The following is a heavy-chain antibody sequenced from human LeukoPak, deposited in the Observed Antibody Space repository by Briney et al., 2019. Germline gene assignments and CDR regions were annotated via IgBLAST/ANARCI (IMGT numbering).Heavy chain of an antibody. D-gene: IGHD6-19*01. Sequence: GGSLRLSCTASGFTFGDYAMSWFRQAPGKGLEWVGFIRSKAYGGTTEYAASVKGRFTISRDDSKSIAYLQMNSLKTEDTAVYYCTREDSSGWSGIDYWGQGTLVTVSS. CDR2: IRSKAYGGTT. CDR1: GFTFGDYA. CDR3: TREDSSGWSGIDY. V-gene: IGHV3-49*03. J-gene: IGHJ4*02.